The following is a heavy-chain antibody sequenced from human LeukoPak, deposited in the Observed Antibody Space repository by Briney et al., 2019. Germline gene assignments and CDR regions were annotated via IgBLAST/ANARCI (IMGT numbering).Heavy chain of an antibody. D-gene: IGHD3-16*02. CDR2: IKGDGSEI. CDR1: GFMLRNYW. Sequence: GGSLRLSCAASGFMLRNYWMMWVRQAPGKGLEWVANIKGDGSEIHYLDSVKGRFTVSRDNAKNSLFLQMNFLRGDDTAMYYCVRDCYSPNDYWGQGTLVTVSS. V-gene: IGHV3-7*01. J-gene: IGHJ4*02. CDR3: VRDCYSPNDY.